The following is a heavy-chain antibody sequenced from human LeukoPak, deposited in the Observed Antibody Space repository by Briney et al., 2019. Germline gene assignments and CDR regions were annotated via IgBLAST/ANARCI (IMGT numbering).Heavy chain of an antibody. D-gene: IGHD2-2*01. CDR1: GYSFTSYW. J-gene: IGHJ4*02. V-gene: IGHV5-51*01. CDR3: ARVARVCSSTSCYVVGYFDY. Sequence: GESLKISCKGSGYSFTSYWIGWVRQMPGKGLEWMGIIYPGDSDTRYSPSFQGQVTISADKSISTAYLQWSSLKASDTAMYYCARVARVCSSTSCYVVGYFDYWGQGTLVTVSS. CDR2: IYPGDSDT.